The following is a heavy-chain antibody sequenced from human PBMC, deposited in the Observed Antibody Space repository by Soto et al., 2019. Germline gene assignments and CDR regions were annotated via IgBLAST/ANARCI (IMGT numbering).Heavy chain of an antibody. J-gene: IGHJ6*02. CDR2: ISGSGGST. CDR3: AKDKGSGSYAYYNYGMDV. D-gene: IGHD3-22*01. V-gene: IGHV3-23*01. Sequence: GSLRLSCAASGFTFSHYAMSWVRQAPGKGLEWVSSISGSGGSTYYATTVKGRFTISRDNSKNTLYLQMNALRAEDTAEYYCAKDKGSGSYAYYNYGMDVWGPGTTVTVSS. CDR1: GFTFSHYA.